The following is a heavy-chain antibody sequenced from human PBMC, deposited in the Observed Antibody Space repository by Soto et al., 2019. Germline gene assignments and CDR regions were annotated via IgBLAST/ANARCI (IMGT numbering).Heavy chain of an antibody. J-gene: IGHJ6*02. Sequence: ASVKVSCKASGGTFSTYAISWVRQAPGQGLEWMGGIIPIFGTPNSAQKFQDRVTITADESTSTAYMELSRLRSEDTAVYYCARESRGMSYYYYGMDVWGQGTTVTVS. CDR3: ARESRGMSYYYYGMDV. D-gene: IGHD2-15*01. CDR1: GGTFSTYA. CDR2: IIPIFGTP. V-gene: IGHV1-69*13.